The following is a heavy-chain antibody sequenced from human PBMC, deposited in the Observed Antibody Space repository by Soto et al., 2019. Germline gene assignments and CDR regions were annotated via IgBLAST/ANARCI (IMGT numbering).Heavy chain of an antibody. D-gene: IGHD3-10*01. CDR3: AKEGSWFGGYAFDI. J-gene: IGHJ3*02. Sequence: GGSLRLSCAASGFTFDDYAMHWVRQAPGKGLEWVSGISWNSGSIGYADSVKGRFTISRDNAKNSLYLQMNSLRAEDTALYYCAKEGSWFGGYAFDIWGQGTMVTVSS. V-gene: IGHV3-9*01. CDR2: ISWNSGSI. CDR1: GFTFDDYA.